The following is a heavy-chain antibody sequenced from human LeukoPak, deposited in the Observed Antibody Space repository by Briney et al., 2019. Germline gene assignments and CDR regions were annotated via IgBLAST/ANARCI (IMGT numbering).Heavy chain of an antibody. V-gene: IGHV3-66*01. J-gene: IGHJ3*01. D-gene: IGHD3/OR15-3a*01. Sequence: GGSLRLSCAASGFTVSSNYMNWVRQAPGKGLEWVSVIYSGNSAYYADSVKGRFTISRDSSKNTLYLQMNSLRAEDTAVYYCARESMDAFDVWGKGTMVTVSS. CDR3: ARESMDAFDV. CDR1: GFTVSSNY. CDR2: IYSGNSA.